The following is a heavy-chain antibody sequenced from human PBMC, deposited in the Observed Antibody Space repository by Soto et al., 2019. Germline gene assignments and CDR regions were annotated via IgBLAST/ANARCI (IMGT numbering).Heavy chain of an antibody. CDR1: GYTFTAYY. CDR2: LNPSSGGP. J-gene: IGHJ4*02. V-gene: IGHV1-2*02. Sequence: QVQLVQSGAEVKKPGASVKVSCKASGYTFTAYYIHWVRQAPGQGLEWMAWLNPSSGGPNYAQKFQGRVAVTWDTSISTVYMELSRLEFDDTAVYYCTSGVGAPNYFDSWGQGTLVTVSS. CDR3: TSGVGAPNYFDS. D-gene: IGHD2-15*01.